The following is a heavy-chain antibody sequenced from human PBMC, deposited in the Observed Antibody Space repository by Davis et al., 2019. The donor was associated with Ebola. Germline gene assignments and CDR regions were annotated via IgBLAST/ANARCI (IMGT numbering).Heavy chain of an antibody. CDR1: GYSISSGYY. CDR2: IYYSGST. V-gene: IGHV4-38-2*02. Sequence: SETLSLTCTVSGYSISSGYYWGWIRQPPGKGLEWIGYIYYSGSTNYNPSLKSRVTISVDTSKNQFSLKLSSVTAADTAVYYCAKLGGGAFNWFDPWGPGTLVTVSS. D-gene: IGHD3-16*01. J-gene: IGHJ5*02. CDR3: AKLGGGAFNWFDP.